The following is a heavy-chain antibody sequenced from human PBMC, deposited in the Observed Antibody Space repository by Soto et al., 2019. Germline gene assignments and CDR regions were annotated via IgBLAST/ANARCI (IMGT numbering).Heavy chain of an antibody. Sequence: GGSLRLSCSASGFTFSSYAMHWVRQAPGKGLEYVSAINSDGGSAYYADSVKGRFSISRDNSKNTLYLQMSSLRAEDTAVYYCVKVFAQQLVRGAFDIWGQGTMVTVSS. CDR3: VKVFAQQLVRGAFDI. CDR1: GFTFSSYA. CDR2: INSDGGSA. V-gene: IGHV3-64D*08. J-gene: IGHJ3*02. D-gene: IGHD6-13*01.